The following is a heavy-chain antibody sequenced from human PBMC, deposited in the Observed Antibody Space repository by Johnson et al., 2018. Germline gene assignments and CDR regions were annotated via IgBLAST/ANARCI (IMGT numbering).Heavy chain of an antibody. CDR2: IYSGSSV. Sequence: VQLVQCGGGLIRPGGSLRLACAPAKFTVSDNDVSWVRQAPGKGLEWVSIIYSGSSVQYAGSAKGRFTISRDKSKNTVFLQMNSLRVEDTALYYCTRVRWARTTFEAFDIWGQGTMVIVSA. J-gene: IGHJ3*02. CDR1: KFTVSDND. CDR3: TRVRWARTTFEAFDI. V-gene: IGHV3-53*01. D-gene: IGHD1-1*01.